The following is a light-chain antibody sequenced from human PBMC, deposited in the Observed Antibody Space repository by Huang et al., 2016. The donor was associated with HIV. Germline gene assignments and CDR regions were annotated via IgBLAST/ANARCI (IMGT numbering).Light chain of an antibody. V-gene: IGKV3-15*01. CDR1: RNVSSN. CDR2: GAF. CDR3: QQYDKWPRT. J-gene: IGKJ1*01. Sequence: EILTTQSPATLSVSPGQGAALSCRASRNVSSNLAWYQQKPGQSPRLLIYGAFTRATGIPARFTGSGSGTEFTLTINSLQSEDFAIYYCQQYDKWPRTFGQGTKVEI.